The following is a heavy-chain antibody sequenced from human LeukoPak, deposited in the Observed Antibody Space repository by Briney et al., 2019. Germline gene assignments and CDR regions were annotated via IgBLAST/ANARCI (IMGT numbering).Heavy chain of an antibody. CDR2: ISSSSNNI. CDR1: GFTFSTYS. Sequence: GGSLRLSCAASGFTFSTYSMNWVGQAPGKGLEWVSSISSSSNNIYYADSVKGRFTISRDNAKNSLFLQMNSLRAEDTAVYYCARTLRGGGALDYWGQGTLVTVSS. J-gene: IGHJ4*02. D-gene: IGHD3-16*01. CDR3: ARTLRGGGALDY. V-gene: IGHV3-21*04.